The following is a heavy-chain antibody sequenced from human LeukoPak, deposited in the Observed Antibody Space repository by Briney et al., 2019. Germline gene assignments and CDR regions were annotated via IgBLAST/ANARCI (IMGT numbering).Heavy chain of an antibody. D-gene: IGHD3-22*01. CDR1: GYTFTDYY. CDR2: VDPEDGDT. CDR3: ATDRGKYYYDSSGYYYY. J-gene: IGHJ4*02. V-gene: IGHV1-69-2*01. Sequence: ASVKISCKVSGYTFTDYYMHWVQQAPGEGLEWMGFVDPEDGDTIYAEKFQGRVTITADTSTDTAYMELSSLRSEDTAVYYCATDRGKYYYDSSGYYYYWGQGTLVTVSS.